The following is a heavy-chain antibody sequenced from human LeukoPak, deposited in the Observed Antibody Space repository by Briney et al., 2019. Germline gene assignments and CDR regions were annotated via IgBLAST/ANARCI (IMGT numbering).Heavy chain of an antibody. D-gene: IGHD6-13*01. Sequence: ASVKVSCKASGGTFSSYAISWVRQAPGQGLGWMGGIIPIFGTATYAQKFQGRVTITADKSTSTAYMELSSLRSEDTAIYYCARASVGGFSGAAGTFYYYYMDVWGKGTTVTVSS. V-gene: IGHV1-69*06. CDR3: ARASVGGFSGAAGTFYYYYMDV. J-gene: IGHJ6*03. CDR2: IIPIFGTA. CDR1: GGTFSSYA.